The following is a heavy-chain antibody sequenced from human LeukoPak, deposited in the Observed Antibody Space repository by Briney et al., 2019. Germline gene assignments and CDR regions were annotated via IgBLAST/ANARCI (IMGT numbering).Heavy chain of an antibody. CDR1: GFTFSGYI. Sequence: GGSLRLSCAASGFTFSGYIMNWVRQAPGKGLEWISFIGTSGNTIYYADSVKGRFTVPRDNAKNSLYLQMNSLRAEDTAVYYCARDQWLDYWGQGTLVTVSS. CDR2: IGTSGNTI. J-gene: IGHJ4*02. CDR3: ARDQWLDY. D-gene: IGHD6-19*01. V-gene: IGHV3-48*01.